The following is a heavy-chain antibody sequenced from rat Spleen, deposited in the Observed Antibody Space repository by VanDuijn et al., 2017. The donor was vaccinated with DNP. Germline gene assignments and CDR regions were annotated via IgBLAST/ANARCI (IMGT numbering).Heavy chain of an antibody. CDR1: RFTFTDYN. CDR3: AADCNIGIWFGY. V-gene: IGHV5-7*01. D-gene: IGHD1-5*01. CDR2: ISYDGSST. J-gene: IGHJ3*01. Sequence: EVQLVESGGGLVQPGRSLKLSCAASRFTFTDYNMAWVRQAPKKGLEWVATISYDGSSTYYRDSVKGRFTISRDNSKNTLYLEMNSLRSEDTAMYYCAADCNIGIWFGYWGQGTLVTVSS.